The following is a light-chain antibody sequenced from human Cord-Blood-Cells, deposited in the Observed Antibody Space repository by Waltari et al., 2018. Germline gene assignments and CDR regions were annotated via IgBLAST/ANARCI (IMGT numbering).Light chain of an antibody. CDR2: AAS. Sequence: DIQMSPSPSSLSASVGDRVTITCRASQSISSYLNWYQQKPGKAPKLLIYAASSLQSGVPSRFSGSGSETDFTLTISSLQPEDFATYYCQQYNSYSYTFGQGTKLEIK. CDR3: QQYNSYSYT. V-gene: IGKV1-39*01. J-gene: IGKJ2*01. CDR1: QSISSY.